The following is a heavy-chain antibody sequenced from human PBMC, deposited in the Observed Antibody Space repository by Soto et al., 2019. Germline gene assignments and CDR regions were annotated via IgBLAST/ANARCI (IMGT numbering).Heavy chain of an antibody. CDR3: AGAGATGGRFDY. V-gene: IGHV1-46*01. Sequence: ASVKVSCQASGYTFTSYYMHWVRQAPGQGLEWMGIINPSGGSTSYAQKFQGRATMTRDTSTSTVYMELSSLRSEDTAVYYCAGAGATGGRFDYWGQGTLVTVSS. D-gene: IGHD1-26*01. J-gene: IGHJ4*02. CDR1: GYTFTSYY. CDR2: INPSGGST.